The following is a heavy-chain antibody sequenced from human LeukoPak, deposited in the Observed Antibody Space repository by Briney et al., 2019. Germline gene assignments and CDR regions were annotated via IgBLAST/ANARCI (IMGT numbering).Heavy chain of an antibody. CDR3: TKDGGSGSYYSPSHFDY. Sequence: GGSLRFSCAASGFTFDDYAMRWVRQAPGKGLEWFSGISWNSGSIGYADSVKGRFTISRDNAKNSLYLQMNSLRAEDMALYYCTKDGGSGSYYSPSHFDYWGQGTLVTVSS. CDR1: GFTFDDYA. J-gene: IGHJ4*02. CDR2: ISWNSGSI. D-gene: IGHD3-10*01. V-gene: IGHV3-9*03.